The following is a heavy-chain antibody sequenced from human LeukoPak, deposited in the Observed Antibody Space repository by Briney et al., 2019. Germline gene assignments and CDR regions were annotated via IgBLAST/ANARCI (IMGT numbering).Heavy chain of an antibody. CDR2: IYPADSDT. J-gene: IGHJ1*01. CDR1: GYRFTSYW. CDR3: ARYYYDTSGYQGPFQH. Sequence: GESLKISCKGSGYRFTSYWIGWVRQMPGKGLKWMGIIYPADSDTRYSPSFQGQVTISADKSISTAYLQWSSLKVSDTAMYYCARYYYDTSGYQGPFQHWGQGTLVTVSS. D-gene: IGHD3-22*01. V-gene: IGHV5-51*01.